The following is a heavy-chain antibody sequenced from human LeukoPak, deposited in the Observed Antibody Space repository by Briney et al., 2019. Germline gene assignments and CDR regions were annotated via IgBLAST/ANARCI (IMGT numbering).Heavy chain of an antibody. CDR1: GFTFDDYA. V-gene: IGHV3-9*03. D-gene: IGHD1-26*01. CDR3: AKDGQWELHGGNFDY. CDR2: ISWNSGSI. J-gene: IGHJ4*02. Sequence: QPGRSLRLSCAASGFTFDDYAMHWVRQAPGKGLEWVSGISWNSGSIGYADSVKGRFTISRDNAKNSLYLQMNSLRAEDMALYYCAKDGQWELHGGNFDYWGQGTLVTVSS.